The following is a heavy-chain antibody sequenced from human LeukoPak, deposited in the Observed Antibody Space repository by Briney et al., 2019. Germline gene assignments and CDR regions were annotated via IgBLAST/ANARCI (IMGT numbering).Heavy chain of an antibody. Sequence: PGGSLRLSCAASGFTFSSYWMHWVRQAPRKGLVWVSRIAIDGSSTSYADSVKGRFTISRDNAKNTLYLQMSSLRAEDTAVYYCANKPAGFYPWGQGTLVTVSS. CDR3: ANKPAGFYP. D-gene: IGHD1-14*01. V-gene: IGHV3-74*01. CDR1: GFTFSSYW. CDR2: IAIDGSST. J-gene: IGHJ5*02.